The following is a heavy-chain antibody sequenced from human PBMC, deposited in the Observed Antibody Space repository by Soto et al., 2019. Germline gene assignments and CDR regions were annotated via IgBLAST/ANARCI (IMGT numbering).Heavy chain of an antibody. Sequence: QVQLQESGPGLVKPSETLTLTCTVSGGSVNNGNYYWSWIRQPPGKGLEWIGHIYYSGSTNYNPSLKSRVSISIDTSKTQFSLKLSSVTAADTAVYFCARDPGVGLSARWFDPWGQGALVTVSS. CDR3: ARDPGVGLSARWFDP. CDR2: IYYSGST. D-gene: IGHD2-8*01. V-gene: IGHV4-61*01. J-gene: IGHJ5*02. CDR1: GGSVNNGNYY.